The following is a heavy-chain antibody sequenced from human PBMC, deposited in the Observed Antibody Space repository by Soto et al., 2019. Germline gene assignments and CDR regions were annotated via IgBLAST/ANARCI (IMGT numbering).Heavy chain of an antibody. CDR2: INHSGST. Sequence: SETLSLTCAVYGGSFSGYYWSWIRQPPGKGLEWIGEINHSGSTNYNPSLKSRVTISVDTSKNQFSLKLSSVTAADTAVYYCARGITIFGVVFKKTRARGYWFDPWGQGTLVTVSS. CDR3: ARGITIFGVVFKKTRARGYWFDP. V-gene: IGHV4-34*01. J-gene: IGHJ5*02. CDR1: GGSFSGYY. D-gene: IGHD3-3*01.